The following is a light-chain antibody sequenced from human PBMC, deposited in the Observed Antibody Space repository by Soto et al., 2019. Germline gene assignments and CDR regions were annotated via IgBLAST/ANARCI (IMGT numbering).Light chain of an antibody. J-gene: IGKJ5*01. Sequence: DIQMTQSPSSLSAYVGDRFTVTCRASQSITNYLNWYQQKPWKAPKLLIYVASSLQSGVPSRFSGSGSGTDFTLTISSLQSEDFAVYYCHQYDNWPKTFGQGTRLEI. V-gene: IGKV1-39*01. CDR1: QSITNY. CDR2: VAS. CDR3: HQYDNWPKT.